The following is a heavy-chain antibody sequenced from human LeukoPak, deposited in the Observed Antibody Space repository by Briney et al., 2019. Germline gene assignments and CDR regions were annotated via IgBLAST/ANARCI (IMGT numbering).Heavy chain of an antibody. J-gene: IGHJ5*02. V-gene: IGHV4-34*01. CDR2: INHSGST. CDR1: GGSFSGYY. Sequence: PSETLSLTCAVYGGSFSGYYWSWIRQPPGKGLEWMGEINHSGSTNYNPSLKSRVTISVDRSKNQFSLKLSSVTAADTAVYYCARSTIFGVAVNWFDPWGQGTLVTVSS. CDR3: ARSTIFGVAVNWFDP. D-gene: IGHD3-3*01.